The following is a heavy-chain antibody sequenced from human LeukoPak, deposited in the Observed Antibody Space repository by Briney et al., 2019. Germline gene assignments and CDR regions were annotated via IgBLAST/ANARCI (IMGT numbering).Heavy chain of an antibody. J-gene: IGHJ4*02. CDR3: STLSYVGGY. CDR2: SKSQTDGGTT. CDR1: GFTFTNAW. Sequence: PGGSLRLSCAASGFTFTNAWMSWVRQAPGKVLEWIGRSKSQTDGGTTDYAAPVKGRFTISRDDSKNTVYLQMSSLKTEDTAVYYCSTLSYVGGYWGQGTLVTVSS. D-gene: IGHD3-10*02. V-gene: IGHV3-15*01.